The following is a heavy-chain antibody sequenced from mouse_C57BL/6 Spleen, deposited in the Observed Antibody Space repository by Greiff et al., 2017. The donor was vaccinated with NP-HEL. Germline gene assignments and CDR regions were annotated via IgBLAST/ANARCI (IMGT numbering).Heavy chain of an antibody. Sequence: VQLKESGAELVKPGASVKLSCTASGFNIKDYYMHWVKQRTEQGLEWIGRIDPEDGETKYAPKFQGKATITADTSSNPAYLQLSSLTSEDTAVYYCARYAIGPGYYYAMDYWGQGTSVTVSS. D-gene: IGHD3-1*01. CDR3: ARYAIGPGYYYAMDY. CDR1: GFNIKDYY. J-gene: IGHJ4*01. V-gene: IGHV14-2*01. CDR2: IDPEDGET.